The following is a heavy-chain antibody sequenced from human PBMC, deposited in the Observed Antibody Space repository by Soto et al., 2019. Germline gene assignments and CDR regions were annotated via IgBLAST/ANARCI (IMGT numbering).Heavy chain of an antibody. V-gene: IGHV1-69*13. CDR2: IIPIFGTA. Sequence: SVKVSCKASGGTFSSYAISWVRQAPGQGLEWMGGIIPIFGTADYAQKFQGRVTITADDSTSTAYMELSSLRSEDTAVYYCARHLGGNHYYYGMDVWGQGTTVTVSS. D-gene: IGHD3-16*01. J-gene: IGHJ6*02. CDR1: GGTFSSYA. CDR3: ARHLGGNHYYYGMDV.